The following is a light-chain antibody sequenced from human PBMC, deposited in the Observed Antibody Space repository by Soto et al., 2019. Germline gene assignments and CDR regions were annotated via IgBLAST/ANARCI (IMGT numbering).Light chain of an antibody. CDR2: DAS. J-gene: IGKJ1*01. CDR3: QQYNNWPWT. Sequence: EIVMTPSPGTLSVSPGERVTLSCRASQSVSSKLVWYQRKPGQTPRLLIYDASTRATDMPGRFSVSGSGTEFTLTISSLQSEDFAVYYCQQYNNWPWTFGQGTKVEIK. V-gene: IGKV3-15*01. CDR1: QSVSSK.